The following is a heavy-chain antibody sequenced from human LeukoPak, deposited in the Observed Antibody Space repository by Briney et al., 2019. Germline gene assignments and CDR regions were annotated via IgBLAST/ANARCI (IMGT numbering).Heavy chain of an antibody. CDR2: INHSGST. Sequence: KASETLSLTCAVYGGSFSGYYWSWIRQPPGKGLEWIGEINHSGSTNYNPSLKSRVTMSVDTSKNQFSLRLGSVTAVDTAVYYCARKTDAKSYYPDWGQGTLVTVSS. D-gene: IGHD3-10*01. CDR3: ARKTDAKSYYPD. CDR1: GGSFSGYY. J-gene: IGHJ4*02. V-gene: IGHV4-34*01.